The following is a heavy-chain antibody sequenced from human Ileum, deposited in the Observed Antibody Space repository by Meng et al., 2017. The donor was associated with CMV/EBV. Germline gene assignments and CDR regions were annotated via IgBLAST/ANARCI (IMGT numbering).Heavy chain of an antibody. CDR1: GYTFTGYY. V-gene: IGHV1-2*02. CDR2: INPNSGGT. J-gene: IGHJ5*02. D-gene: IGHD3-3*01. CDR3: ARARPITIFGVVNAPFDP. Sequence: ASVKVSCKASGYTFTGYYMHWVRQAPGQGLEWMGWINPNSGGTNYAQKFQGRVTMTRDTSISTAYMELSRLRSDDTAVYYCARARPITIFGVVNAPFDPWGQGTLVTVSS.